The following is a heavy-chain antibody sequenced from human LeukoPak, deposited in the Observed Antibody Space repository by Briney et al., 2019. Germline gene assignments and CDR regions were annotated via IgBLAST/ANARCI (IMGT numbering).Heavy chain of an antibody. J-gene: IGHJ6*03. CDR2: ISAYNGNT. CDR1: GYTFTSYG. V-gene: IGHV1-18*01. Sequence: ASVKVSCTASGYTFTSYGISWVRQAPGQGLEWMGWISAYNGNTNYAQKLQGRVTMTTDTSTSTAYMELRSLRSDDTAVYYCTRGYDSEYYYYMDVWGKGTTVTVSS. CDR3: TRGYDSEYYYYMDV. D-gene: IGHD5-12*01.